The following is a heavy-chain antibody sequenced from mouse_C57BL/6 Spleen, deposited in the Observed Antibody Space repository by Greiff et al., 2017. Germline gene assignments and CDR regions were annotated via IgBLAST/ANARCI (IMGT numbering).Heavy chain of an antibody. CDR1: EYEFPSHD. V-gene: IGHV5-2*01. Sequence: DVMLVESGGGLVQPGESLKLSCESNEYEFPSHDMSWVRTTPEKRLELVAAINSDGGSTYYPDTMERRFIIARDNTKKTLYLQMSSLSADDTALYYCARSGYGNHWYFDVWGTGTTVTVSS. CDR3: ARSGYGNHWYFDV. J-gene: IGHJ1*03. CDR2: INSDGGST. D-gene: IGHD2-1*01.